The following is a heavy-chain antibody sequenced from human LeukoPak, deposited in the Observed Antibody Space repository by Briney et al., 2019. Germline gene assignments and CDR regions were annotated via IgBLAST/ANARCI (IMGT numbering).Heavy chain of an antibody. CDR1: GGSFSGYY. D-gene: IGHD3-22*01. J-gene: IGHJ4*02. CDR2: INHSGST. CDR3: AREPYYYDSSGYFDY. V-gene: IGHV4-34*01. Sequence: SETLSLTCAVYGGSFSGYYWSWIRQPPGKGLEWIGEINHSGSTNYNPSLKSRVTISVDTSKNQFSLKLSSVTAADTAVYYCAREPYYYDSSGYFDYWGQGTLVTVSS.